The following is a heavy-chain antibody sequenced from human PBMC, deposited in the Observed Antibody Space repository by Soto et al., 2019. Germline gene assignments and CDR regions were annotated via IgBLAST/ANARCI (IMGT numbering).Heavy chain of an antibody. Sequence: QVQLVQSGAEVKKPGSSVKVSCKTSGGTFSSYAISWVRQAPGQGLEWMGGIIPIFGTANYAQKFQGRVTITADESTSTAYMELSSLRSEDTAVYYCAREWTEHIGVQPWFDPWGQGTLVTVSS. J-gene: IGHJ5*02. D-gene: IGHD1-1*01. CDR2: IIPIFGTA. CDR1: GGTFSSYA. V-gene: IGHV1-69*01. CDR3: AREWTEHIGVQPWFDP.